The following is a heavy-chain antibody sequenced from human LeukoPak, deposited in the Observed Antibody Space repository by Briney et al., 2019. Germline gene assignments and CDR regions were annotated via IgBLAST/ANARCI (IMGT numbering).Heavy chain of an antibody. Sequence: GGSLRLSYAASGFTFDDYAMHWVRRAPGKGLEWVSGISWNSGSIGYADSVKGRFTISRDNAKDSLYLQMNSLRAEDTALYYCAKGGPMVRGVTDIWGQGTMVTVSS. V-gene: IGHV3-9*01. CDR2: ISWNSGSI. CDR1: GFTFDDYA. D-gene: IGHD3-10*01. J-gene: IGHJ3*02. CDR3: AKGGPMVRGVTDI.